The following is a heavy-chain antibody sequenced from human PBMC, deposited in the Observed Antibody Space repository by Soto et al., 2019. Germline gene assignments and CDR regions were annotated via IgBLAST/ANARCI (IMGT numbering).Heavy chain of an antibody. D-gene: IGHD3-16*01. J-gene: IGHJ6*02. CDR3: ARHSGEYYYYYYVMDV. CDR1: GYSFTSYW. CDR2: IDPSDSYT. V-gene: IGHV5-10-1*01. Sequence: GESLKISCKGSGYSFTSYWISWVRQMPGKGLEWMGRIDPSDSYTNYSPSFQGHVTISADKSISTAYLQWSSLKASDTAMYYCARHSGEYYYYYYVMDVSGQVPTVTVSS.